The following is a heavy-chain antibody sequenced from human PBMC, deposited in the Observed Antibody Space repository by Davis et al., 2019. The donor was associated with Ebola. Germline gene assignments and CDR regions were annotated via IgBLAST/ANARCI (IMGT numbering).Heavy chain of an antibody. CDR3: ARTRVVTPGDVFDV. Sequence: GESLKISCAASGFTFSSYAMSWVRQAPGKGLEWVSGITGYGGTKYYEDSVEGRFTISRDNSKNTLFLQMDALRAEDTAVYYCARTRVVTPGDVFDVWGEGTMVTVSS. CDR2: ITGYGGTK. CDR1: GFTFSSYA. V-gene: IGHV3-23*01. J-gene: IGHJ3*01. D-gene: IGHD4-23*01.